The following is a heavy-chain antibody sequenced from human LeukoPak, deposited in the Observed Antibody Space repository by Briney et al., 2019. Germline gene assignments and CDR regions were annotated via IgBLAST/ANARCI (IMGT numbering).Heavy chain of an antibody. D-gene: IGHD3-10*01. CDR1: GFTFSSYA. CDR3: AKGLLWFGEPLSY. V-gene: IGHV3-23*01. J-gene: IGHJ4*02. CDR2: ISGSGGST. Sequence: GGSLRLSCAASGFTFSSYAMSWVRQAPGKGPEWVSAISGSGGSTYYADSVKGRFTISRDNSKNTLYLQMNSLRAEDTAVYYCAKGLLWFGEPLSYWGQGTLVTVSS.